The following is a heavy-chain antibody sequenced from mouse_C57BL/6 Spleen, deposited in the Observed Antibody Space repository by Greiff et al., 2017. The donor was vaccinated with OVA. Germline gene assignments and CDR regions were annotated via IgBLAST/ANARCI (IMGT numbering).Heavy chain of an antibody. D-gene: IGHD1-1*01. V-gene: IGHV1-81*01. CDR3: ARSPGYGSRRDAMDY. CDR1: GYTFTSYG. J-gene: IGHJ4*01. Sequence: QVRLQQSGAELARPGASVKLSCKASGYTFTSYGISWVKQRTGQGLEWIGELYPRSGNTYYNEKIKGKATLTADKSSSTAYMELRSLTSEDSAVYFCARSPGYGSRRDAMDYWGQGTSVTVSS. CDR2: LYPRSGNT.